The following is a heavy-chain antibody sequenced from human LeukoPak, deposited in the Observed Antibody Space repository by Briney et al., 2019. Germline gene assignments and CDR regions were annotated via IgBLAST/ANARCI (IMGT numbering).Heavy chain of an antibody. V-gene: IGHV3-30*18. J-gene: IGHJ4*02. D-gene: IGHD2-2*01. CDR3: AEAGDCSSTSCSYYFDY. Sequence: GRSLRLSCAASGFTFSSYGMHWVRQAPGKGLEWVAVISYDGSNKYYADSVKGRFTISRDNSKNTLYLQMNSLRAEDTAVYYCAEAGDCSSTSCSYYFDYWGQGTLVTVSS. CDR2: ISYDGSNK. CDR1: GFTFSSYG.